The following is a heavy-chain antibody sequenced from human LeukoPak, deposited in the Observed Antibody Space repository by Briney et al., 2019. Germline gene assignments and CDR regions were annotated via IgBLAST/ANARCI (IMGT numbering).Heavy chain of an antibody. CDR1: GFTVSSSY. V-gene: IGHV3-66*01. J-gene: IGHJ4*02. D-gene: IGHD3-10*01. Sequence: PGGSLRLSCAASGFTVSSSYMSWVRQAPGKGLEWVSLFYVGGYTLYADSVKGRFTISRDNSKNTLHLQMNSLRAEDTAVYYCARAGPLWFGDKGFDYWGQGTLVTVSS. CDR3: ARAGPLWFGDKGFDY. CDR2: FYVGGYT.